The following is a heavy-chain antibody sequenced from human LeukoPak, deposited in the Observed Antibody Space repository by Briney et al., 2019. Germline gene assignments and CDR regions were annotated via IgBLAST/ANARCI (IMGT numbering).Heavy chain of an antibody. V-gene: IGHV1-2*04. Sequence: ASVKVSCKASVYTFTGYYMHWVRQAPGQGLEWMGWIDPNSGGTNYAQEFQGWVTMTRDTSISTAYMELSRLRSDDTAVYYCARAYGSGSYYTDYWGQGTLVTVSS. J-gene: IGHJ4*02. CDR1: VYTFTGYY. D-gene: IGHD3-10*01. CDR2: IDPNSGGT. CDR3: ARAYGSGSYYTDY.